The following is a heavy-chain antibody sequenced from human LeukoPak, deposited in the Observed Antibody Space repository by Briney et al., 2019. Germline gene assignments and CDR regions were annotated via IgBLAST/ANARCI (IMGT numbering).Heavy chain of an antibody. CDR1: GFTFSSNW. D-gene: IGHD2-15*01. CDR2: IRQDGSDK. Sequence: GGSLRLSCAASGFTFSSNWMSWVRQAPGKGLEGVANIRQDGSDKYYMDSVKGRFTISRDNAKKSLSLQMNSLRAEDTAVYYCARDRDCGDGGCYPHFDYWGQGVLVTVSS. J-gene: IGHJ4*02. CDR3: ARDRDCGDGGCYPHFDY. V-gene: IGHV3-7*01.